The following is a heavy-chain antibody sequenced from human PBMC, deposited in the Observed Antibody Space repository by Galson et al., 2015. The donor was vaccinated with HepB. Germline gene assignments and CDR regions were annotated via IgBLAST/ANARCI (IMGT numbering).Heavy chain of an antibody. CDR2: MNPNSGNT. Sequence: SVKVSCKASGYTFTSYDINWVRQATGQGLEWMGWMNPNSGNTGYAQKFQGRVTMTRNTSISTAYMELSSLRSEDTAVYYCARGPSSGWYNYYYYYMDVWGKGTTVTVSS. J-gene: IGHJ6*03. CDR1: GYTFTSYD. CDR3: ARGPSSGWYNYYYYYMDV. V-gene: IGHV1-8*01. D-gene: IGHD6-19*01.